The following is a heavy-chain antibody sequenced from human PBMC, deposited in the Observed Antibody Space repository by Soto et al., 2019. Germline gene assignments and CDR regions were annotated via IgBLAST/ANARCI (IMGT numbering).Heavy chain of an antibody. CDR3: ARDDEYSGNGMDV. Sequence: QVQLVESGGGVVQPGRSLTLSCAASGFTFSNYGMHWVRQAPGKGLEWVAVILNDGSNRYHADSVKDRFTISRDNSKNQLYLQMNSLRAEDTAVYYCARDDEYSGNGMDVWGQGTTVTVS. CDR1: GFTFSNYG. D-gene: IGHD3-10*01. V-gene: IGHV3-33*01. CDR2: ILNDGSNR. J-gene: IGHJ6*02.